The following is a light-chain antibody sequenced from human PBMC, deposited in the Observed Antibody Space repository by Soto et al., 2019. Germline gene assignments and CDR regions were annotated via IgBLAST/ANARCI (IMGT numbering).Light chain of an antibody. Sequence: DIQMTQSPSAMSASVGDRVTITCRASQGISHYLTWFQQKPGKVPKRLIYDASSLQSGVPSRFSGNGSGTEFTLTIISLQPEDSATYYCLHHNNYPWTFGHGTRVEIK. CDR1: QGISHY. V-gene: IGKV1-17*03. CDR3: LHHNNYPWT. J-gene: IGKJ1*01. CDR2: DAS.